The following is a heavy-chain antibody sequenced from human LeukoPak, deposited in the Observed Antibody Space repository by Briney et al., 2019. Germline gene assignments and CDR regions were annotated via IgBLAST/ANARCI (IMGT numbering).Heavy chain of an antibody. Sequence: SQTLSLTCAISGDSVSVKSDVWNWIRQSPSRGLEWLGRTYYRSKWYNDYAVSVKSRITINPDTSKNQFSPQLNSVTPEDTAVYYCARDPVVVVPAAPGWFDPWGQGTLVTVSS. V-gene: IGHV6-1*01. CDR2: TYYRSKWYN. J-gene: IGHJ5*02. CDR1: GDSVSVKSDV. D-gene: IGHD2-2*01. CDR3: ARDPVVVVPAAPGWFDP.